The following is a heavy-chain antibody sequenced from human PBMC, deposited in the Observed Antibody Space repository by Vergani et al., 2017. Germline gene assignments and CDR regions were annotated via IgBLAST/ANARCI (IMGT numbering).Heavy chain of an antibody. Sequence: QLQLQESGSGLVKPSQTLSLTCAVSGGSISSGGYSWSWIRQPPGKGLEWIGYIYHSGSTYYNPSLKSRVTISVDRSKNQFSLKLSSVTAADTAVYYCARLRYDSSGYYYGNYFDDWGQGTVVTVSS. CDR1: GGSISSGGYS. V-gene: IGHV4-30-2*01. J-gene: IGHJ4*02. CDR2: IYHSGST. D-gene: IGHD3-22*01. CDR3: ARLRYDSSGYYYGNYFDD.